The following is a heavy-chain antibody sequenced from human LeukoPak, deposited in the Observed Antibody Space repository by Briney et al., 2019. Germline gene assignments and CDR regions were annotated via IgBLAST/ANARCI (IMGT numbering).Heavy chain of an antibody. CDR2: IDPSDSYT. J-gene: IGHJ4*02. Sequence: GHSLKISCKGSGYSFTSYWISWVRQMPGKGLEWMGRIDPSDSYTNYSPSFQGHVTISADKSISTAYLQWSSLKASDTAMYYCARPSSGWYVLDYWGQGTLVTVS. CDR3: ARPSSGWYVLDY. CDR1: GYSFTSYW. D-gene: IGHD6-19*01. V-gene: IGHV5-10-1*01.